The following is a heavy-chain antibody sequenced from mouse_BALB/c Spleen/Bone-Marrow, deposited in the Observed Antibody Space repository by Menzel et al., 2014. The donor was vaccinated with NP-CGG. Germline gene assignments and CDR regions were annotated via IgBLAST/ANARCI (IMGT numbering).Heavy chain of an antibody. CDR1: GFTFSSYA. D-gene: IGHD2-1*01. CDR2: ISSGGSYT. J-gene: IGHJ3*01. CDR3: AREEGNFLAY. V-gene: IGHV5-9-4*01. Sequence: EVMLVEPGGGLVKPGGSLKLSCAASGFTFSSYAMSWVRQSPEKRLEWVAEISSGGSYTYYPDTVTGRFTISRDNAKNTLYLEMSSLRSEDTAMYYCAREEGNFLAYWGQGTLVTVSA.